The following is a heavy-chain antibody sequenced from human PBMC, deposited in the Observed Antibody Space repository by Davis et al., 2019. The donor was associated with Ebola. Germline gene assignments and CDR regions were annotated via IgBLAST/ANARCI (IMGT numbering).Heavy chain of an antibody. D-gene: IGHD2-15*01. V-gene: IGHV4-38-2*02. CDR3: ARDLRIPSF. Sequence: MPSETLSLTCTVSGCSITTGYYWAWIRQPPGKGLEWIGAIYQSGTTFYNPSLKNRVTISVDTSKNPFSLNLTSVTASDTSVYYCARDLRIPSFWGQGSQVTVSS. CDR1: GCSITTGYY. CDR2: IYQSGTT. J-gene: IGHJ4*02.